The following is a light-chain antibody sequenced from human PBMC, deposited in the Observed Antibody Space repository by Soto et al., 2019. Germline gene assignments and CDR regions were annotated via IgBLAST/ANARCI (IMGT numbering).Light chain of an antibody. CDR1: QRITNR. Sequence: DIRMTQSPSSLSASAGDRVTLTCQASQRITNRLNWYQHRPGKAPKLLIYAASSLQSGVPSRFSGSGSETEFTLTISRLQPDDFATYFCHSRAFGQGTQLEIK. CDR2: AAS. J-gene: IGKJ5*01. CDR3: HSRA. V-gene: IGKV1-39*01.